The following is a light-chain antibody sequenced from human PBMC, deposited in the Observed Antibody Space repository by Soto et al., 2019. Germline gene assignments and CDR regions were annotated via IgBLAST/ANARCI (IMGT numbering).Light chain of an antibody. CDR3: QQYYNFPT. CDR1: QSLSSW. Sequence: DIQMTQSPSTLSASVGDRVTITCRASQSLSSWLAWYQEKPGKAPKLLIYDASTLESGVPSRFSGSRSGTEFTLTISSLQPDDFATYYCQQYYNFPTFGQGTRLEIK. J-gene: IGKJ5*01. V-gene: IGKV1-5*01. CDR2: DAS.